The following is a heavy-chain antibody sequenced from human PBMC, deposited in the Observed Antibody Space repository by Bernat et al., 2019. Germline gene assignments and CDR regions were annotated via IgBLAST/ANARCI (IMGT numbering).Heavy chain of an antibody. CDR3: TKGRAAYTYGLPDY. V-gene: IGHV3-23*01. Sequence: EVQLLESGGGLVPPGGSVRLSCTASGFTFSNYARGWVRQAPGKGLGWLSFISGPGVSTYFADSVKGRFTISRDNSKNTLYLQMNSLRAEDTAVYYCTKGRAAYTYGLPDYWGQGTLVTVSS. J-gene: IGHJ4*02. D-gene: IGHD5-18*01. CDR1: GFTFSNYA. CDR2: ISGPGVST.